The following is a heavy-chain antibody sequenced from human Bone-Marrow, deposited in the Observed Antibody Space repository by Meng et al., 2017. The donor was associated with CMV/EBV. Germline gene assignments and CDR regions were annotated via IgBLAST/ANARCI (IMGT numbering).Heavy chain of an antibody. J-gene: IGHJ4*02. V-gene: IGHV3-30-3*01. CDR3: ARDKRRIDY. CDR2: ISYDGSNK. Sequence: GESLKISCAASGFTFSSYAMHWVRQAPGKGLEWVAVISYDGSNKYYADSVKGRFTISRDNAKNSLYLQMNSLRVEDTAVYYCARDKRRIDYWGQGTLVTVSS. CDR1: GFTFSSYA.